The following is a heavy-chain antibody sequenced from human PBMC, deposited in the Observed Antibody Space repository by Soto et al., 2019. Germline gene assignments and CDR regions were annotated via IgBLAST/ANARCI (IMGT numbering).Heavy chain of an antibody. CDR1: GGSFSAYF. CDR3: ASTLGYCSGGSCYPSIV. CDR2: INHSGST. D-gene: IGHD2-15*01. J-gene: IGHJ6*04. Sequence: SETLSLTCAVYGGSFSAYFWTWIRQPPGKGLEWIGEINHSGSTNYNPSLKSRVTILVDTSKNQFSLKLSSVTAADTAVYYCASTLGYCSGGSCYPSIVWGKGTTVTVSS. V-gene: IGHV4-34*01.